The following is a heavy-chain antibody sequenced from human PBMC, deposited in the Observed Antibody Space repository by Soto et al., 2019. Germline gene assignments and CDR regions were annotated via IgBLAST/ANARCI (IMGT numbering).Heavy chain of an antibody. J-gene: IGHJ4*02. D-gene: IGHD6-19*01. CDR3: AKGGRQWLVTSDFNY. Sequence: VQLVESGGGVVQPGRSLRLSCAASGFTFSDYAMHWVRQAPGKGLEWGAIVSHDGRNTHYADSVKGRFNISRDSSKNTVSLEMNSLRAEDTAVYYCAKGGRQWLVTSDFNYWGQGALVTVSS. CDR2: VSHDGRNT. CDR1: GFTFSDYA. V-gene: IGHV3-30*18.